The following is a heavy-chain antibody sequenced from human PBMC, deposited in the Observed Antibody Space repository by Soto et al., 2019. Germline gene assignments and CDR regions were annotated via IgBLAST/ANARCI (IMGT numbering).Heavy chain of an antibody. CDR1: GYTFTNYY. Sequence: ASVKVSCKASGYTFTNYYINWVRQAPGQGLEWVGLINPKTGTTNDAPKFQGRVTMTSDTSTSTAYMELSSLRSEDTAVFYCARVLAGRYYYDRRGYWGQGNLVTVS. J-gene: IGHJ4*02. CDR3: ARVLAGRYYYDRRGY. V-gene: IGHV1-2*06. D-gene: IGHD3-22*01. CDR2: INPKTGTT.